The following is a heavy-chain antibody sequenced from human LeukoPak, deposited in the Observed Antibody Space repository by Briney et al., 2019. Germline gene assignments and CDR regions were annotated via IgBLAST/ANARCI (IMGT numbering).Heavy chain of an antibody. Sequence: PSETPSLTCTVSGGSISSYSWSWIRQPAGKGLECIGHISPSGSTNYNPSLKSRVTMSVDTSKNQFSLKLSSVTAADTAVYYCARQELYYYYMDVWGKGTTVTVSS. J-gene: IGHJ6*03. V-gene: IGHV4-4*07. D-gene: IGHD1-7*01. CDR2: ISPSGST. CDR1: GGSISSYS. CDR3: ARQELYYYYMDV.